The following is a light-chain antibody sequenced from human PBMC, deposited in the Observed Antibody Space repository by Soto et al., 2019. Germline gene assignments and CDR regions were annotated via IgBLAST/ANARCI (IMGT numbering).Light chain of an antibody. Sequence: IQMTQSPSSLSASVGDRVTITCRASQSISRNLNWYQQKPGKAPELLIYTASNLQSGVPSRFSGSGSGTDFAITISSLQPEDSAVYYCQQSHSSPLSSGGGTKVDIK. CDR2: TAS. J-gene: IGKJ4*01. CDR1: QSISRN. V-gene: IGKV1-39*01. CDR3: QQSHSSPLS.